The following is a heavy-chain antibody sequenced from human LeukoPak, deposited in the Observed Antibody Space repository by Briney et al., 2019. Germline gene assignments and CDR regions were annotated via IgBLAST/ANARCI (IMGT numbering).Heavy chain of an antibody. Sequence: PSETLSLTCAVSGYSISSGYYWGWIRQPPGKGLEWVGRISHSGSTYYNPSLKSRVTMSVDTSKNQLSMKLSSLTADDTSVYYCAILEGCWGQGTLVTVSS. CDR1: GYSISSGYY. J-gene: IGHJ4*02. V-gene: IGHV4-38-2*01. CDR2: ISHSGST. CDR3: AILEGC. D-gene: IGHD3-3*01.